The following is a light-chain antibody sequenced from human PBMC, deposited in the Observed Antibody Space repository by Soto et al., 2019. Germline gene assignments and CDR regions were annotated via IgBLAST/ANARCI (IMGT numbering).Light chain of an antibody. Sequence: DIPMTQSPSSLSASVGDRVTVTCRASQSISNQLNWYQQKPGKAPKLLIYGASRLQSGVPSRFSGSGSGTDFTLTINSLQPEDFATYYCQQSYSSVMYTFGQGTKLEIK. CDR2: GAS. CDR3: QQSYSSVMYT. V-gene: IGKV1-39*01. J-gene: IGKJ2*01. CDR1: QSISNQ.